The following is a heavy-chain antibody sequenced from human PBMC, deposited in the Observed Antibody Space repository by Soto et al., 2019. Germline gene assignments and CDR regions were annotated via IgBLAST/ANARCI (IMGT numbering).Heavy chain of an antibody. J-gene: IGHJ5*02. CDR1: GDSVSSKSAA. CDR2: TYYRSKWYN. D-gene: IGHD2-8*01. V-gene: IGHV6-1*01. Sequence: SQTLSLTCAITGDSVSSKSAAWNWIRQSPSRGLEWLGRTYYRSKWYNDYAVSVKSRITINPDTSKNQFSLKLSSVTAADTAVYYCARGRMHLAPFDPWGQGTLVTVSS. CDR3: ARGRMHLAPFDP.